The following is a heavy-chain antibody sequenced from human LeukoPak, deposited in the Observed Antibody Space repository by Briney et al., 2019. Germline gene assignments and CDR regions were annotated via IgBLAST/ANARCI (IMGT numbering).Heavy chain of an antibody. D-gene: IGHD4-17*01. CDR1: GFTFSSYA. V-gene: IGHV3-23*01. Sequence: GGSLRLSCAASGFTFSSYAMSWVRQAPGKGLEWVSAISGSGGSTYYADSVKGRFTISRDNSKNTLYLQMNSLRAEDTAVYYCARSAHDYHLLYYFDYWGRGTLVTVSS. CDR2: ISGSGGST. J-gene: IGHJ4*02. CDR3: ARSAHDYHLLYYFDY.